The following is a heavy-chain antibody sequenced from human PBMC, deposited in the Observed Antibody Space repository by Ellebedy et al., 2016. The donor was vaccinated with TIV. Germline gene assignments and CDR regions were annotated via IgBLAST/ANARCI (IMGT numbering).Heavy chain of an antibody. V-gene: IGHV4-59*11. CDR1: GDSMTSHY. Sequence: GSLRLXXTVSGDSMTSHYWSWIRQPPGKGLEWIGFVFHSGNTNYNPSLKSRVTISVDTSKKQFSLKLSSMTAADTAVYYCARGGGRWLQVDNWGQGTLVTVSS. CDR3: ARGGGRWLQVDN. D-gene: IGHD5-24*01. CDR2: VFHSGNT. J-gene: IGHJ4*02.